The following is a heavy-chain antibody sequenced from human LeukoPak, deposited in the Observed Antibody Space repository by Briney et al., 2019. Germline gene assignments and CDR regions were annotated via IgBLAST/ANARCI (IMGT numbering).Heavy chain of an antibody. CDR1: GFTFSNYW. CDR3: ARWQPGFDP. Sequence: GGSLRLSCAASGFTFSNYWMSWVRQAPGKGLEWVANIKQDGSAKYYVDSVEGRFAISRDNAQNSLYLQMNSLRVEDTAMYYCARWQPGFDPWGQGTLVPVSS. J-gene: IGHJ5*02. CDR2: IKQDGSAK. V-gene: IGHV3-7*01. D-gene: IGHD6-13*01.